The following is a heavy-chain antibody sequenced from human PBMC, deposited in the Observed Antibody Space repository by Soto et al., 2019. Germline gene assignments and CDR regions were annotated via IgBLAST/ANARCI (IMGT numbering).Heavy chain of an antibody. D-gene: IGHD5-12*01. CDR3: ARDRRDGYNGDYYGMDV. CDR1: GFTFSSYS. V-gene: IGHV3-48*02. J-gene: IGHJ6*02. CDR2: ISSSSSTI. Sequence: RLSCAASGFTFSSYSMNWVRQAPGKGLEWVSYISSSSSTIYYADSVKGRFTVSRDNAKNSLYLQMNSLRDEDTAVYYCARDRRDGYNGDYYGMDVWGQGTTVTVYS.